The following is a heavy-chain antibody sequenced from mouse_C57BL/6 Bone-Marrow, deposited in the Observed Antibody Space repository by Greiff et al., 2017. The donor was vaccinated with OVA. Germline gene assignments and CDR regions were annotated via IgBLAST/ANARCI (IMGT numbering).Heavy chain of an antibody. CDR1: GYTFTTYP. J-gene: IGHJ3*01. CDR2: FHPYNDDT. Sequence: QVQLQQSGAELVKPGASVKMSCKASGYTFTTYPIEWMKQNHGKSLEWIGNFHPYNDDTKYNEKFKGKATLTVEKSSSTAYMELRSLTSEDSAVYFCATNWDAWFAYWGQGTLVTVSA. CDR3: ATNWDAWFAY. D-gene: IGHD4-1*01. V-gene: IGHV1-47*01.